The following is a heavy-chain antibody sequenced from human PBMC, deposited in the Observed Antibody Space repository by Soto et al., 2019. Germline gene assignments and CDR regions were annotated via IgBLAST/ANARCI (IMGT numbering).Heavy chain of an antibody. CDR2: INHSGST. J-gene: IGHJ5*02. CDR1: GGSFSGYY. Sequence: PSETLSLTCAVYGGSFSGYYWSWIRQPPGKGLEWIGEINHSGSTNYNPSLKSRVTISVDTSKNQFSLKLSSVTAADTAVYYCARGRGYSYGYFVWFDPWGQGTLVTVS. D-gene: IGHD5-18*01. V-gene: IGHV4-34*01. CDR3: ARGRGYSYGYFVWFDP.